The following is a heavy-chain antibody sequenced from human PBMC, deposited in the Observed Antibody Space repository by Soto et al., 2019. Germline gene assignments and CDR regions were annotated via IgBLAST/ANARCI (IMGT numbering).Heavy chain of an antibody. CDR2: IYHTGST. Sequence: PSDTLSLTCAVSGGSIISGSYSWTWIRQPPGRGLEWIAYIYHTGSTYYNPSLKSRVSLSVDTSKNQFSLKLSSVTAADTAVYYCARARYCSGRNCFSDYWGQGALVTV. CDR1: GGSIISGSYS. J-gene: IGHJ4*02. D-gene: IGHD2-15*01. V-gene: IGHV4-30-2*01. CDR3: ARARYCSGRNCFSDY.